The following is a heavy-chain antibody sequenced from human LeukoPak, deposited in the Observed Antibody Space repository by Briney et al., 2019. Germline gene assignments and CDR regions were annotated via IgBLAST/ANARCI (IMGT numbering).Heavy chain of an antibody. J-gene: IGHJ6*02. CDR2: ISSSSSYI. CDR3: ARDRYSGSWYSIYYYGMDV. CDR1: GFTFSSYS. Sequence: GGSLRLSCAASGFTFSSYSMNWVRQAPGKGLEWVSSISSSSSYIYYADSVKGRFTIFRDNAKNSLYLQMNSLRAEDTAVYYCARDRYSGSWYSIYYYGMDVWGQGTTVTVSS. V-gene: IGHV3-21*01. D-gene: IGHD6-13*01.